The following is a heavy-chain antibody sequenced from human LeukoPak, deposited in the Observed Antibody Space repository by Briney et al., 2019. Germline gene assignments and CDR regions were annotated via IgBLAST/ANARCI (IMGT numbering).Heavy chain of an antibody. V-gene: IGHV1-46*03. J-gene: IGHJ6*03. CDR3: AIQGLLGAKNPDRRYCSSTSCYRGPYYYYYYMDV. Sequence: ASVKVSCKASGYTFTSYYMHWVRQAPGQGLEWMGIINPSGGSTSYAQKFQGRVTMTRDTSTSTVYMELSSLRSDDTAVYYCAIQGLLGAKNPDRRYCSSTSCYRGPYYYYYYMDVWGKGTTVTVSS. D-gene: IGHD2-2*02. CDR1: GYTFTSYY. CDR2: INPSGGST.